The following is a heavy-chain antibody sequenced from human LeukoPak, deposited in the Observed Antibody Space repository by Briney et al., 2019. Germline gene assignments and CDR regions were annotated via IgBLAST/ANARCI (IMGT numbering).Heavy chain of an antibody. V-gene: IGHV4-39*07. Sequence: SETLSLTCTVSGGSISSSSYYWGWIRQPPGTGLEWIGSIYYSGSTYYNPSLKSRVTISVDTSKNQFSLKLSSVTAADTAVYYCARDRGREVRGVIIFDYWGQGTLVTVSS. CDR2: IYYSGST. J-gene: IGHJ4*02. D-gene: IGHD3-10*01. CDR1: GGSISSSSYY. CDR3: ARDRGREVRGVIIFDY.